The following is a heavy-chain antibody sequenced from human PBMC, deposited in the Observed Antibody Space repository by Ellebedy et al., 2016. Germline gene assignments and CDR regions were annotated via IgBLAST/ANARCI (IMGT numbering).Heavy chain of an antibody. CDR3: TRGATDHCGGGGCYSNGFDY. CDR1: GFTFNNAW. D-gene: IGHD2-15*01. V-gene: IGHV3-66*02. J-gene: IGHJ4*02. CDR2: HGGGENT. Sequence: GESLKISCAASGFTFNNAWMNWVRQAPGKGLEWVSSHGGGENTFYADSVTGRFTISRDNSKNTLYLQMNSLRAEDTALYCCTRGATDHCGGGGCYSNGFDYWGQGTLVTVSS.